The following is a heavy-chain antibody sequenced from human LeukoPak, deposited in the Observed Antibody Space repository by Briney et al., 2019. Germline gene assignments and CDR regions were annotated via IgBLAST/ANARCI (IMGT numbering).Heavy chain of an antibody. CDR1: GGSISSGSYY. CDR3: ARETRNKNYDILTGYYTYYFDY. V-gene: IGHV4-61*02. D-gene: IGHD3-9*01. J-gene: IGHJ4*02. Sequence: PSQTLSLTCTVSGGSISSGSYYWSWIRQPAGKGLEWIGRIYTSGSTNYNPSLKSRVTISVDTSKNQFSLKLSSVTAADTAVYYCARETRNKNYDILTGYYTYYFDYWGQGTLVTVSS. CDR2: IYTSGST.